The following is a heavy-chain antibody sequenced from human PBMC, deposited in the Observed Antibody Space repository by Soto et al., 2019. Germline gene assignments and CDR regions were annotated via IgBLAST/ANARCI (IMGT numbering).Heavy chain of an antibody. CDR2: ISYDGSNK. V-gene: IGHV3-30*18. CDR1: GFTFSSYG. J-gene: IGHJ4*02. CDR3: AKTFLARYCSSSICYDPADYFDY. Sequence: GASLRLSCAASGFTFSSYGMHWVRQAPGKGLEWVAVISYDGSNKYYADSVKGRFTISRDNSKNTLYLQMNSLRAEDTAVYYCAKTFLARYCSSSICYDPADYFDYWGQGTLVTVSS. D-gene: IGHD2-2*01.